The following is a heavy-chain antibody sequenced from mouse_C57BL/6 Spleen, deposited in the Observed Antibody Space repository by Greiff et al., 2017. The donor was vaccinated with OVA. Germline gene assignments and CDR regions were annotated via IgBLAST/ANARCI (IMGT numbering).Heavy chain of an antibody. CDR3: AIYYYGSSPAWFAY. J-gene: IGHJ3*01. Sequence: QVQLQQPGAELVKPGASVKMSCKASGYTFTSYWITWVKQRPGQGLEWIGDIYPGSGSTNYNEKFKSKATLTVDTSSSTAYMQLSSLTSEDSACYYCAIYYYGSSPAWFAYWGQGTLVTVSA. CDR1: GYTFTSYW. CDR2: IYPGSGST. V-gene: IGHV1-55*01. D-gene: IGHD1-1*01.